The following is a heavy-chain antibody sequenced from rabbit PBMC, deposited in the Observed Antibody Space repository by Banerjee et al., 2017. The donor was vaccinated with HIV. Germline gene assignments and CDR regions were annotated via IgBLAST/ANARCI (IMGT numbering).Heavy chain of an antibody. CDR1: GFSFSTKYV. D-gene: IGHD1-1*01. J-gene: IGHJ4*01. Sequence: QEQLEESGGDLVKPEGSLTLTCTASGFSFSTKYVMCWVRRAPGKGLEWIGCINTSSGNTVYASWAKGRFTISKTSWTTVTLQMTSLTVADTATYLCAGSLVDNANLWGPGTLVTVS. V-gene: IGHV1S45*01. CDR2: INTSSGNT. CDR3: AGSLVDNANL.